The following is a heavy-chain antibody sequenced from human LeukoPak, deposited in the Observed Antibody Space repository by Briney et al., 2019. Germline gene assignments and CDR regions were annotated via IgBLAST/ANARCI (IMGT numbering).Heavy chain of an antibody. J-gene: IGHJ4*02. D-gene: IGHD6-6*01. CDR3: ARGERYSSSWYYPYAFDY. V-gene: IGHV3-33*01. CDR2: IWYDGSNK. CDR1: GFTFSSYG. Sequence: GGSLRLSCAASGFTFSSYGMHWVRQAPGKGLEWVAVIWYDGSNKYYADSVKGRFTISRDNSKNTPYLQMNSLRAEDTAVYYCARGERYSSSWYYPYAFDYWGQGTLVTVSS.